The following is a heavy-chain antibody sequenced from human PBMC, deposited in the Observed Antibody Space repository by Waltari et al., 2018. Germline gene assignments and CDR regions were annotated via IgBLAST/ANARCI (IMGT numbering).Heavy chain of an antibody. CDR3: AQIAAAAYDAFDI. J-gene: IGHJ3*02. Sequence: QVQLQESGPGLVKPSEPLSLTCAVPGYSISSGYYWGWIRQPPGKGLEWIGSIYHSGSTYYNPSLKSRVTISVDTSKNQFSLKLSSVTAADTAVYYCAQIAAAAYDAFDIWGQGTMVTVSS. V-gene: IGHV4-38-2*01. CDR2: IYHSGST. D-gene: IGHD6-13*01. CDR1: GYSISSGYY.